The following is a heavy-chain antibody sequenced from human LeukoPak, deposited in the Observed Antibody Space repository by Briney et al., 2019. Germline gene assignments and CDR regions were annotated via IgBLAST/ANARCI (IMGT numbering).Heavy chain of an antibody. CDR2: IRPDANDG. D-gene: IGHD7-27*01. J-gene: IGHJ4*02. V-gene: IGHV3-7*01. CDR1: GFTFSNYW. CDR3: ARADWGSIDY. Sequence: PGGSLRLSCAAPGFTFSNYWMNWVRQAPGKGLEWVAIIRPDANDGSYVDSVKGRFTISRDNAKNSLYLQLNSLRAEDTAVYFCARADWGSIDYWGQGALVTVSS.